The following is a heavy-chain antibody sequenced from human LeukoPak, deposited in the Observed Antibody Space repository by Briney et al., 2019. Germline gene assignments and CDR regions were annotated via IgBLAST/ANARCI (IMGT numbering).Heavy chain of an antibody. D-gene: IGHD2-2*01. CDR3: VVILVPGGVWHFDL. V-gene: IGHV3-33*03. CDR1: GLTFRNYG. Sequence: GTPLRLSCVASGLTFRNYGFHWVRQAPGKGREWVAIIYSGGGTTKYYAESVKDRFTITRDDSKDTLYLQMNSLRAEDTAVYYCVVILVPGGVWHFDLWGRGTLVTVSS. CDR2: IYSGGGTTK. J-gene: IGHJ2*01.